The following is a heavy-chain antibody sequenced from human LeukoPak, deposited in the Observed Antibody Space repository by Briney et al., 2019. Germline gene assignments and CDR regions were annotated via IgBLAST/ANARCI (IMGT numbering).Heavy chain of an antibody. CDR1: GGSFSGYY. CDR2: INHSGST. Sequence: ETLSLTCAVYGGSFSGYYWSWIRQPPGKGLEWIGEINHSGSTNYNPSLKSRVTISVDTSKNQFSLKLSSVTAADTAVYYCAKAHGPWTTVTTDSWFDPWGQGTLVTVSS. CDR3: AKAHGPWTTVTTDSWFDP. D-gene: IGHD4-17*01. V-gene: IGHV4-34*01. J-gene: IGHJ5*02.